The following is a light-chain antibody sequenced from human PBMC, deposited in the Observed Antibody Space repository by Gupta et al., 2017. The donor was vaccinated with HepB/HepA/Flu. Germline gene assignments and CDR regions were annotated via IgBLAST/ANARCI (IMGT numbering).Light chain of an antibody. CDR3: QQGLSTPWT. CDR1: QSISTY. J-gene: IGKJ1*01. V-gene: IGKV1-39*01. Sequence: TITCRASQSISTYLDWYYQKPGKAPKLLIYAASSLQSGVPSRFSGSGSGTDFTPPISSLQPEDFATYYCQQGLSTPWTFGQGTKVEIK. CDR2: AAS.